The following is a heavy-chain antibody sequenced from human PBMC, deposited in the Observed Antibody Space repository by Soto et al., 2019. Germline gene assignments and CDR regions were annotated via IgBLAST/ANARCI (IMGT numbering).Heavy chain of an antibody. V-gene: IGHV4-59*01. CDR3: AKDKGSGWAELDY. CDR1: GGSINSYY. Sequence: PSETLSLTCTVSGGSINSYYWSWIRQPPGKGLEWIGYIYYSGSTSYSPSLESRVTISVDTSKNQFSLKLSSVTAADTAVYYCAKDKGSGWAELDYWGQGTLVTVSS. D-gene: IGHD6-19*01. CDR2: IYYSGST. J-gene: IGHJ4*02.